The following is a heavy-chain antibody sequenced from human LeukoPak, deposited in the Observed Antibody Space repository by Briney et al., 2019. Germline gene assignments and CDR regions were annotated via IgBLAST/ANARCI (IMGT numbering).Heavy chain of an antibody. J-gene: IGHJ4*02. D-gene: IGHD6-19*01. CDR1: GFTFSSYG. CDR2: ISYDGSNK. CDR3: ARGRAVAGTGPEFDY. Sequence: PGRSLRLSCAASGFTFSSYGMHWVRQAPGKGLEWVAVISYDGSNKYYADSVKGRFTISRDNSKNTLYLQMNSLRAEDTAVYYRARGRAVAGTGPEFDYWGQGTLVTVSS. V-gene: IGHV3-30*03.